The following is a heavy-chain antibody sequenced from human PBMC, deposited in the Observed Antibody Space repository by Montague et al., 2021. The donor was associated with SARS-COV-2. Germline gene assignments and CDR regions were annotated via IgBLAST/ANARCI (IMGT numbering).Heavy chain of an antibody. D-gene: IGHD3-22*01. Sequence: SETLSLTCTVSGGSITNNIYYWAWIRQPPGKGLEWIGSIYYTGNTYYNPSLKSRVTISVVTSKNHFTLKLSSVTAAETAVYYCARLKLYFDSSDAPSAFDFWGQGTKVTVSS. CDR2: IYYTGNT. CDR3: ARLKLYFDSSDAPSAFDF. J-gene: IGHJ3*01. V-gene: IGHV4-39*02. CDR1: GGSITNNIYY.